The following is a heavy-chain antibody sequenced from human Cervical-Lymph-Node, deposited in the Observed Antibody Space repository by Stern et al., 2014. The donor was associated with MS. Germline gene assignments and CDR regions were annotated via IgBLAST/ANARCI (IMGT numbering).Heavy chain of an antibody. Sequence: VQLVESGAEVKQPGSSVKVSCTASGGPFSINSISWVRQAPGQGLEWMGGIVPMIGTSNQVQKFQGRVTTTADESTSTAYMELSSLTSEDTAVYFCAIDQGGLAAYWGQGTLVTVSS. CDR1: GGPFSINS. J-gene: IGHJ4*02. V-gene: IGHV1-69*01. D-gene: IGHD6-13*01. CDR2: IVPMIGTS. CDR3: AIDQGGLAAY.